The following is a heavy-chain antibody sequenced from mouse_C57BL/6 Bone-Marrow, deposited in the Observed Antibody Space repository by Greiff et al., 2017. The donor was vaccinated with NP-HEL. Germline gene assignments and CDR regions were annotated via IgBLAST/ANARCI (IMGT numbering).Heavy chain of an antibody. Sequence: VQLQQSGPVLVKPGASVKMSCKASGYTFTDYYMNWVKQSHGKSLEWIGVINPYNGGTSYNQKFKGKATLTVDTSSSTAYMELNSLSSEDSAVYYCARPPDSSGLYYAMDYWGQGTSVTVSS. J-gene: IGHJ4*01. CDR2: INPYNGGT. V-gene: IGHV1-19*01. CDR3: ARPPDSSGLYYAMDY. CDR1: GYTFTDYY. D-gene: IGHD3-2*02.